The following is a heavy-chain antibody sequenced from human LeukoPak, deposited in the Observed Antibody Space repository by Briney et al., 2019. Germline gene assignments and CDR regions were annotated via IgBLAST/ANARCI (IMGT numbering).Heavy chain of an antibody. J-gene: IGHJ4*02. CDR1: GFTFSNCG. D-gene: IGHD2-2*03. CDR2: ISGSGGST. V-gene: IGHV3-23*01. Sequence: PGGSLRLSCAASGFTFSNCGMNWVRQAPGKGLEWVSAISGSGGSTYYADSVKGRVTISRDNSKNTLYLQMNSLRAEDTAVYFCARGNVDILVVPAANFDYWGQGTLVTVSS. CDR3: ARGNVDILVVPAANFDY.